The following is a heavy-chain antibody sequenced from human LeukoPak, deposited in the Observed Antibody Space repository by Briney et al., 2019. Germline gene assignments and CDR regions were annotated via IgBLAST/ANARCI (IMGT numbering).Heavy chain of an antibody. CDR1: GYTFSGFY. D-gene: IGHD2-2*01. Sequence: ASVKVSCKASGYTFSGFYIHWVRQAPGQGLEWMGWINTNTGNPTYAQGFTGRFVFSLDTSVSTAYLQISSLKAEDTAVYYCARDILHRGLIVVVPAAMPSGWFDPWGQGTLVTVSS. V-gene: IGHV7-4-1*02. CDR3: ARDILHRGLIVVVPAAMPSGWFDP. CDR2: INTNTGNP. J-gene: IGHJ5*02.